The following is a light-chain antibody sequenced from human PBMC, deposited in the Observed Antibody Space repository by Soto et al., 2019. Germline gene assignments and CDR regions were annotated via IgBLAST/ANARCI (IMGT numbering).Light chain of an antibody. CDR1: QSVFHRSSNRNF. CDR3: QHYYNTPWT. Sequence: DIVMTQSPDSLAVPLGERATVNCKSSQSVFHRSSNRNFLAWYQQKPGQPPKLLISWASSRESGVPDRFSGSGSETDFALTISSLQDEDVAVYFCQHYYNTPWTFGQGTKVEIK. CDR2: WAS. V-gene: IGKV4-1*01. J-gene: IGKJ1*01.